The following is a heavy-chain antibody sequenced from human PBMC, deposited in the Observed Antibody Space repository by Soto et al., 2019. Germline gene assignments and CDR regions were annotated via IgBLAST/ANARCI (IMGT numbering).Heavy chain of an antibody. CDR1: GFTFSSYA. CDR3: ASDPAVQWLAYYFDY. V-gene: IGHV3-30-3*01. Sequence: QVQLVESGGGVVQPGRSLRLSCAASGFTFSSYAMHWVRQAPGKGLERVAVISYDGSNKYYADSVKGRFTISRDNSKNMLYRQMNSLRAEDTAVYYCASDPAVQWLAYYFDYWGQGTLVTFSS. CDR2: ISYDGSNK. J-gene: IGHJ4*02. D-gene: IGHD6-19*01.